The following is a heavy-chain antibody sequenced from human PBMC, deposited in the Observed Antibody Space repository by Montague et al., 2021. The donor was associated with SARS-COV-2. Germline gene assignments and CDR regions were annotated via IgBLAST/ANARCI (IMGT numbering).Heavy chain of an antibody. J-gene: IGHJ6*03. CDR1: GFTFSSYE. Sequence: SLRLSCAASGFTFSSYEMNWVRQAPGKGLEWVSYISSSGSTIYYADSVKGRFTISRDNAKNSLYLQMNSLRAEDTAVYYCARDQLKAQWPYYYYCMDVWGKGTTVTVSS. V-gene: IGHV3-48*03. CDR3: ARDQLKAQWPYYYYCMDV. D-gene: IGHD2-8*01. CDR2: ISSSGSTI.